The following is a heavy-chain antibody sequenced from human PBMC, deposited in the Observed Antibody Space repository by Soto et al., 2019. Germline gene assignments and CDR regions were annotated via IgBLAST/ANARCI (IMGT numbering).Heavy chain of an antibody. CDR2: IYHSGST. CDR1: GGSISSGGYS. J-gene: IGHJ6*02. D-gene: IGHD4-17*01. V-gene: IGHV4-30-2*01. CDR3: ARAHYGDYGYGMDV. Sequence: QLQLQESGSGLVKPSQTLSLTCAVSGGSISSGGYSWSWIRQPPGKGLEWIGYIYHSGSTYYNLSLKSRVTISVYTSKNQFSLKRSSVTAADTAVYYCARAHYGDYGYGMDVWGQGTTVTVSS.